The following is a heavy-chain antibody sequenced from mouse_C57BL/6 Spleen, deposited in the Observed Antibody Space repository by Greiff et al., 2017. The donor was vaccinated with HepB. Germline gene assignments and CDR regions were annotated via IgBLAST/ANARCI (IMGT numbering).Heavy chain of an antibody. V-gene: IGHV1-82*01. CDR3: AAGYDVSFAY. CDR1: GYAFSSSW. Sequence: VKLQQSGPELVKPGASVKISCKASGYAFSSSWMNWVKQRPGKGLEWIGRIYPGDGDTNYNGKFKGKATLTADKSSSTAYMQLSSLTSEDSAVYFCAAGYDVSFAYWGQGTLVTVSA. CDR2: IYPGDGDT. J-gene: IGHJ3*01. D-gene: IGHD2-2*01.